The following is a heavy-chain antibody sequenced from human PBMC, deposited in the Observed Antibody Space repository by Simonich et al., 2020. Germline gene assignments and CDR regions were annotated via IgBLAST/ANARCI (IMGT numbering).Heavy chain of an antibody. V-gene: IGHV3-74*01. CDR2: IKSDGSST. Sequence: EVQLVESGGGLVQPGGSLRLSCAASGFTFSSYWMNWVRQAPGKGLVLVSRIKSDGSSTSYADSVKGRFTISRDNAKNTLYLQMNSLRAEDTAVYYCARDYSNYDAFDIWGQGTMVTVSS. J-gene: IGHJ3*02. D-gene: IGHD4-4*01. CDR3: ARDYSNYDAFDI. CDR1: GFTFSSYW.